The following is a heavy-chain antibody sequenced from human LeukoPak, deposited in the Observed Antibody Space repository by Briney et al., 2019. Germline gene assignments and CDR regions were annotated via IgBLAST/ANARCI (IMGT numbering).Heavy chain of an antibody. Sequence: PSETLSLTCTVSGGSISSYYWSWIRQPPGKGLEWIGYIYYSGSTNYNLSLKSRVTISVHTSKNQFSLKLSSVTAADTAVYYCARLNWNYFSWFHPWGQGTLVTVSS. V-gene: IGHV4-59*08. CDR1: GGSISSYY. D-gene: IGHD1-7*01. CDR2: IYYSGST. J-gene: IGHJ5*02. CDR3: ARLNWNYFSWFHP.